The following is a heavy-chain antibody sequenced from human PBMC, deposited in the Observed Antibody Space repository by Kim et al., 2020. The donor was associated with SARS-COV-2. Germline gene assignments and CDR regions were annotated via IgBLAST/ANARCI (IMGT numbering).Heavy chain of an antibody. CDR1: GGSISSGSYY. CDR3: ARDRYGSSSWPYYFDY. D-gene: IGHD6-13*01. CDR2: IYTSGST. Sequence: SETLSLTCTVSGGSISSGSYYWSWIRQPAGKGLEWIGRIYTSGSTNYNPSLKSRVTISVDTSKNQFSLKLSSVTAADTAVYYCARDRYGSSSWPYYFDYWGQGTLVTVSS. J-gene: IGHJ4*02. V-gene: IGHV4-61*02.